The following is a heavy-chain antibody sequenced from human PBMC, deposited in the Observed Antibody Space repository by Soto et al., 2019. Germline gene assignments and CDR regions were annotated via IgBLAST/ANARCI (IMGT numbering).Heavy chain of an antibody. CDR2: ISPNNGRT. V-gene: IGHV1-18*01. CDR1: GYTFNTYA. D-gene: IGHD1-1*01. Sequence: QIQLVQSGSAVEKPGASVKVSCKASGYTFNTYAITWVRQAPGQGLEWMGWISPNNGRTRYTQSLQDRLTMTTDTSANTAYIELRSLKSDDTAIYYCARVFLPGFPDYWGQGTLVAVSS. CDR3: ARVFLPGFPDY. J-gene: IGHJ4*02.